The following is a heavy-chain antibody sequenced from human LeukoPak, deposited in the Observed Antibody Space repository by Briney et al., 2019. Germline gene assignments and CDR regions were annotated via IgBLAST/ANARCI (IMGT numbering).Heavy chain of an antibody. CDR1: GFTFRSFW. CDR3: ARDIPYGLSYFVY. J-gene: IGHJ4*02. CDR2: IKEDGSDA. D-gene: IGHD2-2*02. V-gene: IGHV3-7*04. Sequence: GGSLRLSCSASGFTFRSFWMTWVRQAPGKGLELVANIKEDGSDANYVDAVKGRFTISRDNAKDSLYLQMNSVRPEDTAVYYCARDIPYGLSYFVYWGQGTLVTVSS.